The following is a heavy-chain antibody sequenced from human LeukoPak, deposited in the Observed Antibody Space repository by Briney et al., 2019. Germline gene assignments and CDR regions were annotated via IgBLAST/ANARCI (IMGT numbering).Heavy chain of an antibody. J-gene: IGHJ4*02. Sequence: SETLSLTCTVSGGSVSSDSYFWTWIRQPPGKGLEWIGYIYYSGNTNYNPSLKSRVTISVDTSKNQFSLKLSSVTAADTAVYYCATDNSYGSGSYYTWGRGTLVTVSS. CDR1: GGSVSSDSYF. D-gene: IGHD3-10*01. V-gene: IGHV4-61*01. CDR2: IYYSGNT. CDR3: ATDNSYGSGSYYT.